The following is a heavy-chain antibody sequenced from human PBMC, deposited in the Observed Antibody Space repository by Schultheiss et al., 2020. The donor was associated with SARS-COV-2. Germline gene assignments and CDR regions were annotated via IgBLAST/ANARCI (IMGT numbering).Heavy chain of an antibody. Sequence: GGSLRLSCAASRFTFSTHAMTWVRQAPGKGLEWLAVISYDGSNKYYADSVKGRFTISRDNSKNTLYLQMNSLRAEDAAVYYCATVGNRYFDFWGQGTLVTVSS. CDR2: ISYDGSNK. CDR1: RFTFSTHA. V-gene: IGHV3-30*04. CDR3: ATVGNRYFDF. D-gene: IGHD1-14*01. J-gene: IGHJ4*02.